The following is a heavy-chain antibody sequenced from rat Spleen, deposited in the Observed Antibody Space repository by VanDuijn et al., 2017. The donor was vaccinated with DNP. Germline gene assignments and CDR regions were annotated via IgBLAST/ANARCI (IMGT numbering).Heavy chain of an antibody. CDR3: TRVKALYGSYEGWFAY. D-gene: IGHD1-3*01. V-gene: IGHV5-58*01. J-gene: IGHJ3*01. CDR1: GFTFSSYW. Sequence: EVQLVETGGGLVQPGRSLKLSCVASGFTFSSYWMYWIRQAPGKGLEWVASINTDGGSTYYPDSVKGRFTISRDNAKSTLYLQMNSLRSEDTATYYCTRVKALYGSYEGWFAYWGQGTLVTVSS. CDR2: INTDGGST.